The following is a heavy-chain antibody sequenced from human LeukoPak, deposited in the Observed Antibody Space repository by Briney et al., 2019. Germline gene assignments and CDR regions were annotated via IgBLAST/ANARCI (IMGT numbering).Heavy chain of an antibody. J-gene: IGHJ3*02. CDR1: GGSISSGDYY. D-gene: IGHD5-18*01. Sequence: SETLSLTCTVSGGSISSGDYYWRWIRQPQGKGLEWIGDIYYSGSTYYNPSLKSRVTISVDTSKNQFSLKLSSVTAADTAVYYCARSRSGYSYDHAAFDIWGQGTMVTVSS. CDR2: IYYSGST. V-gene: IGHV4-30-4*01. CDR3: ARSRSGYSYDHAAFDI.